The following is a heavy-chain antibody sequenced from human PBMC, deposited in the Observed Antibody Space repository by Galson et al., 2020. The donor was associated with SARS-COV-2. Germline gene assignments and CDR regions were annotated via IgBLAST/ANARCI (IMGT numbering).Heavy chain of an antibody. Sequence: ASVKVSCKASGYTFTGYYMHWVRQAPGQGLEWMGWINPNSGGTNYAQKFQGWVTMTRDTSISTAYMELSRLRSDDTAVYYCARGGIVVVAATAYYYYGMDVWGQGTTVTVSS. D-gene: IGHD2-15*01. J-gene: IGHJ6*02. CDR3: ARGGIVVVAATAYYYYGMDV. V-gene: IGHV1-2*04. CDR1: GYTFTGYY. CDR2: INPNSGGT.